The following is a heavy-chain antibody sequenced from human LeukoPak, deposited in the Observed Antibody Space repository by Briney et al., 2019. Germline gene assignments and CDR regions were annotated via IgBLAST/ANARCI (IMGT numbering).Heavy chain of an antibody. CDR2: IRGSGGST. V-gene: IGHV3-23*01. D-gene: IGHD3-22*01. CDR1: GFTFSGYA. Sequence: GGSLRLSCAASGFTFSGYAMSWVRQAPGKGLEWVSSIRGSGGSTYYADSVKGRFTISRDNSKNTLYLQMNRLRAEDTAVYYCAKNTYYYDSSGYYYFDYWGQGTLVTVSS. J-gene: IGHJ4*02. CDR3: AKNTYYYDSSGYYYFDY.